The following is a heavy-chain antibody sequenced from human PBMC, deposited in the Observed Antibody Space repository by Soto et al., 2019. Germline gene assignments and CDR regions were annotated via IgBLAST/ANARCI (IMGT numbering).Heavy chain of an antibody. CDR1: GYTFTSYD. D-gene: IGHD3-16*01. CDR2: MNPNSGNT. V-gene: IGHV1-8*01. Sequence: QVQLVQSGSEVKKPGASVKVSCKASGYTFTSYDINWVRQATGQGLEWMGWMNPNSGNTGYAQKFQGRVTMTRNTSRSTAYMGLSSLRFEDTAVYYCARSPRRGERNNSAGGWFDPWGQGTLVTVSS. CDR3: ARSPRRGERNNSAGGWFDP. J-gene: IGHJ5*02.